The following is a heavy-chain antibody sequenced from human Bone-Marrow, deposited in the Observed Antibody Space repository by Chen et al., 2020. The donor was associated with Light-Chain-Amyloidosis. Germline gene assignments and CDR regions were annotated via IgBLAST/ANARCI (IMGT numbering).Heavy chain of an antibody. CDR1: GFAFSSYA. V-gene: IGHV3-23*04. Sequence: EVQLVESGGGLLQRGGSLRLSCAASGFAFSSYAMSWVRQAPGKGRGWVERVRGGGCSSSSADSVRGRFTISRDNSKHAVFLQMNSLRAEDTAVYYCAKDISYDDILPGYPADAFDIWGQGTMVTVSS. D-gene: IGHD3-9*01. CDR2: VRGGGCSS. J-gene: IGHJ3*02. CDR3: AKDISYDDILPGYPADAFDI.